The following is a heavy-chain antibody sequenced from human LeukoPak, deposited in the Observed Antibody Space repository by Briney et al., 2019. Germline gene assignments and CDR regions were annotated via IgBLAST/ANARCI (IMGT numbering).Heavy chain of an antibody. Sequence: ASVKVSCKASGYTFTGYNMNWVRQAPGQGLEWMGWINPNSGGTNYAQKFQGRVTMTRDTSISTAYMELSRLRSDDTAVYYCARDFGQQLSPSIWGQGTMVTVSS. CDR1: GYTFTGYN. D-gene: IGHD6-13*01. CDR2: INPNSGGT. V-gene: IGHV1-2*02. CDR3: ARDFGQQLSPSI. J-gene: IGHJ3*02.